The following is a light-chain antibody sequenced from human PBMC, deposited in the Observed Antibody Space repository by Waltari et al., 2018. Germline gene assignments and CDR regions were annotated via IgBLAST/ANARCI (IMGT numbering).Light chain of an antibody. CDR2: YDS. CDR3: QVWDPNSDHLVV. CDR1: DIGRTN. Sequence: SYVLTQAPSVSVAPGQTATITCGGNDIGRTNVHWYQQKPGQAPIVVIYYDSDRPSGIPERCSGSNSENTATLTISRVEAGDEADYFCQVWDPNSDHLVVFGGGTKLTVL. V-gene: IGLV3-21*04. J-gene: IGLJ2*01.